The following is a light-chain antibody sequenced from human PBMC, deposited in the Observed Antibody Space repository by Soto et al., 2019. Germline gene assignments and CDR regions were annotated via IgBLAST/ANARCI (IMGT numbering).Light chain of an antibody. CDR3: KSYDSSLSGWV. V-gene: IGLV1-40*01. CDR2: GNI. J-gene: IGLJ3*02. CDR1: SSNIGAGYD. Sequence: QSVLTQPPSVSGAPGQRVTISCTGSSSNIGAGYDVQWYQQLPGTAPKLLIYGNINRPAWVPDRFSGSMSGTSASLAITGLQAEDEADYYCKSYDSSLSGWVFGGGTKVTVL.